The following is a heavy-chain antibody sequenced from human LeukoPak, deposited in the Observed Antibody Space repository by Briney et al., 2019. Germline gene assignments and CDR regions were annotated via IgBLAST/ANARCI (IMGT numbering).Heavy chain of an antibody. CDR2: ISGSGGST. D-gene: IGHD5-24*01. CDR3: AKVPRPWDYNSSPDY. CDR1: GFTFSSYA. Sequence: TGGSLRLSCAASGFTFSSYAMSWVRQAPGKGLEWVSAISGSGGSTYYADSVKGRFTISRDNSKNTLYLQMNSLRAEDTAVYYCAKVPRPWDYNSSPDYWGQGTLVTVSS. V-gene: IGHV3-23*01. J-gene: IGHJ4*02.